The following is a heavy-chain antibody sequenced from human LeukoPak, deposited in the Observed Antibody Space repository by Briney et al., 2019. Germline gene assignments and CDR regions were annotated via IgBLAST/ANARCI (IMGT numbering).Heavy chain of an antibody. Sequence: SETLSLTCAVYGGSFIGYYWSWIRQPPGMGLEWIGEINHSGSTNYNPSLKSRVTISVDTSKNQFSLKLSSVTAADTAVYYCARHYRRDGYNLPHYCDFWGQGILVTVSS. V-gene: IGHV4-34*01. D-gene: IGHD5-24*01. CDR3: ARHYRRDGYNLPHYCDF. CDR2: INHSGST. CDR1: GGSFIGYY. J-gene: IGHJ4*02.